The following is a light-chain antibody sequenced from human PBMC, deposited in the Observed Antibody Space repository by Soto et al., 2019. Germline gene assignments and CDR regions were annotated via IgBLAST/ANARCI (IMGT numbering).Light chain of an antibody. CDR2: RAS. CDR1: QSVSSNY. V-gene: IGKV3-20*01. J-gene: IGKJ4*01. Sequence: EIVLTQSSGTLSLSPGERVTLSCRASQSVSSNYLAWYQQKSGQAPRLLIYRASTRATGIPDRFSGSGSGTDFSLIISRLEPEDCALYYCQQYAASPLTFGRGTKLEIK. CDR3: QQYAASPLT.